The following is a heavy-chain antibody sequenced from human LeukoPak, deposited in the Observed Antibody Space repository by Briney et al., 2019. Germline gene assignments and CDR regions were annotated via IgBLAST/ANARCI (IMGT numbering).Heavy chain of an antibody. CDR3: AKSGGYGLIDY. Sequence: SETLSLTCTVSGASVSGSPYYWGWIRQPPGKGLGWIGSIYSSGSTYYNASLQSRVTISIETSKNQISLRLNSVTAADTAIYYCAKSGGYGLIDYWGQGTLVTVSS. CDR2: IYSSGST. D-gene: IGHD1-26*01. V-gene: IGHV4-39*01. J-gene: IGHJ4*02. CDR1: GASVSGSPYY.